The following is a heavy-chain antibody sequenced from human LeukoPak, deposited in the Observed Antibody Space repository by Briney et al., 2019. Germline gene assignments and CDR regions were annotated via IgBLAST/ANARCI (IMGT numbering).Heavy chain of an antibody. CDR3: ARSFSEKFYFES. CDR2: IYASGKT. Sequence: PSQTLSLTCTVSGDSISRGRYYWSWVRQPAGKELEWIGRIYASGKTDYNPYTPSLKSRVAMSLDTSKNQVSLYLTSVTAADTAMYFCARSFSEKFYFESWGQGTLVTVSS. CDR1: GDSISRGRYY. J-gene: IGHJ4*02. D-gene: IGHD1-26*01. V-gene: IGHV4-61*02.